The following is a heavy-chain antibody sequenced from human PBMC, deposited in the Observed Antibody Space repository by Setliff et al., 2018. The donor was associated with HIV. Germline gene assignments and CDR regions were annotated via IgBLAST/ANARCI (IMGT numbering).Heavy chain of an antibody. CDR3: AASTEMVTFGYSYYYMDV. CDR1: GGTFSSFG. V-gene: IGHV1-69*13. J-gene: IGHJ6*03. CDR2: ITPMFGTA. D-gene: IGHD3-16*01. Sequence: ASVKVSCKASGGTFSSFGISWVRQAPGQGLGWMGGITPMFGTAKYAQKFQGRVTITADESTSTVYMEMSSLRSEDTAVYYCAASTEMVTFGYSYYYMDVWGKGTTVTVSS.